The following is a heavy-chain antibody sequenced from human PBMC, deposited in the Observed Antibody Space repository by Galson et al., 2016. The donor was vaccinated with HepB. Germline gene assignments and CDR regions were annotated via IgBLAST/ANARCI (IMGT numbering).Heavy chain of an antibody. CDR1: GASISSSGYY. V-gene: IGHV4-39*01. Sequence: SETLSLTCTVSGASISSSGYYWGWIRQPPGKGLEWFGSFYYSGNTYYNPPLKSRVTISVGTSRHHFSLKVNSVTAADTAVHYCARQLAGLRWYYFDYWGQGTLVTVSS. D-gene: IGHD4-23*01. CDR3: ARQLAGLRWYYFDY. CDR2: FYYSGNT. J-gene: IGHJ4*02.